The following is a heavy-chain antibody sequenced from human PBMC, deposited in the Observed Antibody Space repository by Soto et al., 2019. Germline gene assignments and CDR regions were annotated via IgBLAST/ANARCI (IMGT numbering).Heavy chain of an antibody. Sequence: SETLSLTCTVSGGSISSYYWSWIRQPPGKGLEWIGYIYYSGSTNYNPSLKSRVTISVDTSKNQFSLKLSSVTAADTAVYYCGGDNGVRVDDGSGLGYWGQGTLVTVSS. J-gene: IGHJ4*02. D-gene: IGHD3-3*01. V-gene: IGHV4-59*01. CDR1: GGSISSYY. CDR2: IYYSGST. CDR3: GGDNGVRVDDGSGLGY.